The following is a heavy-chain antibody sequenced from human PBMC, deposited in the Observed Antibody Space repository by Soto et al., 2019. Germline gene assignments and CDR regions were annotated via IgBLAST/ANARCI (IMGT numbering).Heavy chain of an antibody. CDR2: ISGSGGST. CDR3: AKDVYVWGSYRSYFDY. V-gene: IGHV3-23*01. D-gene: IGHD3-16*02. Sequence: GGSLRLSCAASGFTFSSYAMSWVRQAPGKGLEWVSAISGSGGSTYYADSVKGRFTISRDNSKNTLYLQMNSLRAEDTAVYYCAKDVYVWGSYRSYFDYWGQGTLVTVSS. J-gene: IGHJ4*02. CDR1: GFTFSSYA.